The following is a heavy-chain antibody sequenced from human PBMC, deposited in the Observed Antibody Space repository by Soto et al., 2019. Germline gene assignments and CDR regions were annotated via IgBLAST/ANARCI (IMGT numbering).Heavy chain of an antibody. CDR1: GLTFSNYA. D-gene: IGHD1-7*01. V-gene: IGHV3-23*01. CDR3: AKNQERELPRVIDF. J-gene: IGHJ4*02. CDR2: MSGSSSTT. Sequence: GGSPRLSCATSGLTFSNYAMSWVRQAPGGGLEWVSSMSGSSSTTYYADSVRGRFTISRDRPKNTLYLQMSSLRAEDTALYYCAKNQERELPRVIDFWGQGTLVTVSS.